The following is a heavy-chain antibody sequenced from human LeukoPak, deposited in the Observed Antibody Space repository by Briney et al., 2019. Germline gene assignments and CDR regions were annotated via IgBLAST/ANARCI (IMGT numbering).Heavy chain of an antibody. J-gene: IGHJ5*02. V-gene: IGHV3-30-3*01. D-gene: IGHD6-25*01. CDR3: ARAAEAEPDNWFDP. CDR2: ISYDGSNK. Sequence: GGSLRLSCAASGFTFSSYAMHWVRQAPGKGLEWVAVISYDGSNKYYADSVKGRFTISRDNSKNTLYLQMNSLRAEDTAVYYCARAAEAEPDNWFDPWGQGTLVTVFS. CDR1: GFTFSSYA.